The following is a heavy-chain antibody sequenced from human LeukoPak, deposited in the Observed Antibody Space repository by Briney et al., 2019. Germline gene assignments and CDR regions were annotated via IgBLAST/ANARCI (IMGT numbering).Heavy chain of an antibody. CDR3: ARGYCSGGSCYDWFDP. J-gene: IGHJ5*02. D-gene: IGHD2-15*01. CDR1: GYTFTSHD. V-gene: IGHV1-8*01. CDR2: MNPNSGNT. Sequence: ASVKVSCKASGYTFTSHDIHWVRQATGQGLEWMGWMNPNSGNTGYAQKFQGRVTMPRNTSISTAYMELSSLRSDAPAVYYCARGYCSGGSCYDWFDPWGQGTLVTVSS.